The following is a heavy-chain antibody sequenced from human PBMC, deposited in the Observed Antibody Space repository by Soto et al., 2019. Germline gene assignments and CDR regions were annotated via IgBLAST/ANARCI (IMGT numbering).Heavy chain of an antibody. V-gene: IGHV2-5*01. Sequence: QITLKESGPTLVNPTQTLTLTCTFSGFSLSTSGVGVGWIRQPPGKALEWLALIYWNDDKRYSPSLKSRLTITKDTSKNQVVLTMTNMDPVDTATYYCAHSPASGDCSSTSCVNWFDPWGQGTLVTVSS. J-gene: IGHJ5*02. CDR2: IYWNDDK. D-gene: IGHD2-2*01. CDR1: GFSLSTSGVG. CDR3: AHSPASGDCSSTSCVNWFDP.